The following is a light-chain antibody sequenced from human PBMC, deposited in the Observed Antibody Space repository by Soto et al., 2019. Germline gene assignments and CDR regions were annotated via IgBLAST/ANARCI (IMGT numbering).Light chain of an antibody. CDR1: QSVRSN. CDR2: AAS. CDR3: QQYSNWPRT. Sequence: VLTQFPATLSVSPGERATLSCRASQSVRSNLAWYQQKPGQAPRLLIFAASTRATVIPARFRGNGSGTEFTLTISDLQSEDFAVYYCQQYSNWPRTFGQGTKV. J-gene: IGKJ1*01. V-gene: IGKV3-15*01.